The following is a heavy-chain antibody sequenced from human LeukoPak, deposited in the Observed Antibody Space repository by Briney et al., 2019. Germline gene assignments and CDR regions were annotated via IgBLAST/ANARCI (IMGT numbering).Heavy chain of an antibody. CDR3: AKDPNYDILTGSGYFDY. V-gene: IGHV3-7*03. CDR2: IKQDGSEK. CDR1: GFTFSSYW. Sequence: GGSLRLSCAASGFTFSSYWMSWVRQAPGKGLEWVANIKQDGSEKYYVDSVEGRFTISRDNAKNSLYLQMNSLRAEDTALYYCAKDPNYDILTGSGYFDYWGQGTLVTVSS. D-gene: IGHD3-9*01. J-gene: IGHJ4*02.